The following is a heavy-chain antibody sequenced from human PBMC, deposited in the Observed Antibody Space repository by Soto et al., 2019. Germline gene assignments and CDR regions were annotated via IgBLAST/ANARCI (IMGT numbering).Heavy chain of an antibody. CDR1: GGTFSSYA. CDR2: IIPIFGTA. Sequence: GASVKVSCKASGGTFSSYAISWVRQAPGQGLEWMGGIIPIFGTANYAQKFQGRVTITADKSTSTAYMELSSLRSEDTAVYYCARDSGSYGYYYYGMDVWGQGTTVTVSS. CDR3: ARDSGSYGYYYYGMDV. J-gene: IGHJ6*02. V-gene: IGHV1-69*06. D-gene: IGHD1-26*01.